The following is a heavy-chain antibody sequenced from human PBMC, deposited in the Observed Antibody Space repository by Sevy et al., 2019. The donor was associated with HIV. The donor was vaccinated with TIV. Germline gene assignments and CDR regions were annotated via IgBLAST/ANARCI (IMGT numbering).Heavy chain of an antibody. D-gene: IGHD3-22*01. J-gene: IGHJ3*02. CDR1: GYTFTTYG. V-gene: IGHV1-18*01. Sequence: ASVKVSCKASGYTFTTYGISWVRQAPGQGLEWMGWISGYNGNTKYAQKLQGRVTMTTDTSTSTAYMVLRSLRSDDTAVYYCAREGYYDSSGYHDAFDIWGQGTMVTVSS. CDR2: ISGYNGNT. CDR3: AREGYYDSSGYHDAFDI.